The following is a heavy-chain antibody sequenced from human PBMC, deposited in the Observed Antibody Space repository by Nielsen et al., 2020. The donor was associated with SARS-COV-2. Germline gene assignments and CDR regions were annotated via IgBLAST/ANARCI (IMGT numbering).Heavy chain of an antibody. CDR3: ALSPKVGELYY. CDR1: GYTFTSYY. CDR2: INPSGGST. D-gene: IGHD3-16*01. V-gene: IGHV1-46*01. J-gene: IGHJ4*02. Sequence: ASVKVSCKASGYTFTSYYMHWVRQAPGQGLEWMGIINPSGGSTSYAQKFQGRVTMTRGTSTSTVYMELSSLRSEDTAVYYCALSPKVGELYYWGQGTLVTVSS.